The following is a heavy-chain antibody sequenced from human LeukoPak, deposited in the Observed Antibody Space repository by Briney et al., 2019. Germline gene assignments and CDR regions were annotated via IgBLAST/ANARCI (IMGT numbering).Heavy chain of an antibody. J-gene: IGHJ4*02. CDR2: ISGSGGST. V-gene: IGHV3-23*01. CDR1: GFTFSSYA. D-gene: IGHD6-6*01. CDR3: AKDSSSSLYYFDY. Sequence: GGSLRLSCAASGFTFSSYAMSWVRQTPGKGLEWVSAISGSGGSTYYADSVKGRFTISRDNSKNTLYLQMNSLRAEDTAVYYCAKDSSSSLYYFDYWGQGALVTVSS.